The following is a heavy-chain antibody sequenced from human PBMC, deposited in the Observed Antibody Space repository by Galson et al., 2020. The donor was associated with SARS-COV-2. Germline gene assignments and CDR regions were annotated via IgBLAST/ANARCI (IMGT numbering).Heavy chain of an antibody. CDR3: ARREGWSAGFDY. D-gene: IGHD6-19*01. Sequence: SETLSLTCIVSGGSISNSYSHYWGWIRQPPGKGLEWIGNIYYSGNTYYSSSLKSRVTISVDTSKNEFSLNLSSVTAADTAVYYCARREGWSAGFDYWGQGTLVAVSS. J-gene: IGHJ4*02. CDR1: GGSISNSYSHY. CDR2: IYYSGNT. V-gene: IGHV4-39*01.